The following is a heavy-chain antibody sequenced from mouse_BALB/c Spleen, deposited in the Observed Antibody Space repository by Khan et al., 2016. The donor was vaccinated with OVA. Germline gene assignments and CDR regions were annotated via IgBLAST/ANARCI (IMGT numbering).Heavy chain of an antibody. CDR3: ASETVGGVYWYFDV. J-gene: IGHJ1*01. CDR1: GSTFTDYY. CDR2: IRNKAKGYTT. D-gene: IGHD1-1*01. Sequence: EVELVESGGGLVQPGGSLRLSCATSGSTFTDYYMSWVRQPPGKSLEWLGFIRNKAKGYTTEYSAPVKARFTISRDNSQKVVDLHMSTLGAEDGATYYGASETVGGVYWYFDVWGAGTTVTVSS. V-gene: IGHV7-3*02.